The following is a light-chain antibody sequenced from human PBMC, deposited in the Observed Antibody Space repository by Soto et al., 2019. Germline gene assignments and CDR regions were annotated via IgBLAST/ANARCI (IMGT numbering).Light chain of an antibody. CDR2: GAS. CDR1: QSVHSN. J-gene: IGKJ1*01. CDR3: HHYGISPPWT. V-gene: IGKV3-15*01. Sequence: EIVMTQSPATLSLSPGETATLSCRASQSVHSNLAWFQQHPGQAPRLLIYGASSRATGIPVRFSGSGSGTDFTLTISRLEPEDFAVYYCHHYGISPPWTFGQGTKVDIK.